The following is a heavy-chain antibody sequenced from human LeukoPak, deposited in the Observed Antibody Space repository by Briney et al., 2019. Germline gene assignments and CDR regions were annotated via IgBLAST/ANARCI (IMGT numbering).Heavy chain of an antibody. J-gene: IGHJ4*02. CDR1: GGSISSSSYY. CDR3: ASGRITMVRGAIIRESFDY. D-gene: IGHD3-10*01. CDR2: IYYSGST. Sequence: PSETLSLTCTVSGGSISSSSYYWGWIRQPPGKGLEWIGRIYYSGSTYYNPSLKSRVTISVDTSKNQFSLKLSSVTAADTAVYYCASGRITMVRGAIIRESFDYWGQGTLVTVSS. V-gene: IGHV4-39*07.